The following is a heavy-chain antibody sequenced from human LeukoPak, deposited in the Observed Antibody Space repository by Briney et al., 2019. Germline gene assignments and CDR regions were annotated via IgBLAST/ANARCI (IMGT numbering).Heavy chain of an antibody. CDR2: ISGSGGST. Sequence: PGGSLRLSCAASGFTFSSYAMSWVRQAPGKGLEWVSAISGSGGSTYYADSVKGRFTIPRDNSKNTLYLQMNSLRAEDTAVYYCAKASSSGYYPTILDYWGQGTLVTVSS. CDR1: GFTFSSYA. CDR3: AKASSSGYYPTILDY. J-gene: IGHJ4*02. D-gene: IGHD3-22*01. V-gene: IGHV3-23*01.